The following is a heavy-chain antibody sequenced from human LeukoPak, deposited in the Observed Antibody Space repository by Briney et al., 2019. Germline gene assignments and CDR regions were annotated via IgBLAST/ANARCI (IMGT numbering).Heavy chain of an antibody. V-gene: IGHV4-31*03. D-gene: IGHD5-18*01. CDR1: GGSISSGGYY. CDR3: ARDRKAMVTLWSAYSRLGPMGWFDP. CDR2: IYYSGST. Sequence: KPSETLSLTCTVSGGSISSGGYYWRWLRQHPGKGLEWIGYIYYSGSTYYNPSLKSRVTISADTSKNQFSLKLSSVTAADTAVYYCARDRKAMVTLWSAYSRLGPMGWFDPWGQGTLVTVSS. J-gene: IGHJ5*02.